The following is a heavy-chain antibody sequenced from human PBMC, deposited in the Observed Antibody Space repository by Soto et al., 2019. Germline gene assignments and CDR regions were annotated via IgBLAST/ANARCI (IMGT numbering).Heavy chain of an antibody. Sequence: GGSRRRSWAASGFTFRNYAMSWVRQAPVKGLEWVSGISDSGAGTYYADSVKGRFTISRDSSKNTLYLQMNSLRAEDTAVYYCAKYSSAWDFDYWGQGTLVTVSS. D-gene: IGHD6-19*01. CDR2: ISDSGAGT. CDR1: GFTFRNYA. V-gene: IGHV3-23*01. CDR3: AKYSSAWDFDY. J-gene: IGHJ4*02.